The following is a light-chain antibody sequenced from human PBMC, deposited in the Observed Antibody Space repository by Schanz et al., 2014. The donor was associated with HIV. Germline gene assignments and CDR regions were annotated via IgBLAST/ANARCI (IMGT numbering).Light chain of an antibody. V-gene: IGLV2-14*03. J-gene: IGLJ2*01. CDR3: ASYTMSNTWI. CDR1: SSDVGDFNF. CDR2: DFS. Sequence: QSALTQPTSVSGSPGQSITISCTVASSDVGDFNFVSWYQQHPGKAPKLMIYDFSDRPSGISSRFSGSKSGNTASLTISALQAEDEADYYCASYTMSNTWIFGGGTKVTVL.